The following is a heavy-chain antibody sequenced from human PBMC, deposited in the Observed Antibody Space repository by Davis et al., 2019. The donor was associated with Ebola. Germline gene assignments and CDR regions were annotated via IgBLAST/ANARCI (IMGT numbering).Heavy chain of an antibody. V-gene: IGHV4-34*01. CDR2: INHSGST. D-gene: IGHD5-12*01. J-gene: IGHJ4*02. Sequence: ESLKISCAASGFSFSSYWMSWVRQPPGKGLEWIGEINHSGSTNYNPPLKSRVTISVDTSKNQFSLNLSSVTAADTAVYYCARGQWVRSSFDYWGQGTLVTVSS. CDR3: ARGQWVRSSFDY. CDR1: GFSFSSYW.